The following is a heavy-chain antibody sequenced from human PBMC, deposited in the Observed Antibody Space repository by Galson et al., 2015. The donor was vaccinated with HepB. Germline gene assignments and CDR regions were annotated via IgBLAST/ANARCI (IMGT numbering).Heavy chain of an antibody. Sequence: SLRLSCAASGFTFSSYGMHWVRQAPGKGLVWVAVIWYDGSNKYYADSVKGRFTISRDNSKNTLYLQMNSLRAEDTAVYYCARGSLESYGSDWYFDLWGRGTLVTVSS. CDR3: ARGSLESYGSDWYFDL. V-gene: IGHV3-33*01. D-gene: IGHD1-26*01. CDR2: IWYDGSNK. J-gene: IGHJ2*01. CDR1: GFTFSSYG.